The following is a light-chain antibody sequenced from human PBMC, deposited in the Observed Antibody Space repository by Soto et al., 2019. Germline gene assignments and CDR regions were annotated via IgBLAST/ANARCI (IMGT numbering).Light chain of an antibody. J-gene: IGKJ3*01. CDR3: QQHFGSPFT. V-gene: IGKV3-20*01. CDR2: DAS. Sequence: EIVLTQSPGTLSLSPGERATLSCRASQSVSNNYLAWYQQKPGQAPRLLIHDASSRATGIPDRFSGSGSGTDFTLTISRLEPEDFAVYYCQQHFGSPFTFGPGTKSGNRT. CDR1: QSVSNNY.